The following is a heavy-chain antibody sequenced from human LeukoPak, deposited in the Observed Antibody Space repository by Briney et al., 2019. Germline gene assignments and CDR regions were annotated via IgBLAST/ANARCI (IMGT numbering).Heavy chain of an antibody. J-gene: IGHJ3*02. Sequence: SETLSLTCIVSGGSISGYYWSWIRQPPGEGLEWIGYIYSSGSTHYNPSLGSRVTVSVDTSKHQFSLQLSAVTAADTAVYYCAKWAGSLHSFDIWRRRTMLTVPS. CDR2: IYSSGST. CDR1: GGSISGYY. D-gene: IGHD1-26*01. V-gene: IGHV4-59*01. CDR3: AKWAGSLHSFDI.